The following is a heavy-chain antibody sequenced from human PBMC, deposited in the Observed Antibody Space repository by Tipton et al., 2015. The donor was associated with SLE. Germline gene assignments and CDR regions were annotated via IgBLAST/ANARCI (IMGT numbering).Heavy chain of an antibody. CDR1: GGSISSGSYY. Sequence: TLSLTCTVSGGSISSGSYYWSWIRQPAGKGLEWIGHIYSSGSTNYNPSLKSRVTISVDTSKNQFSLKLSSVTAADTAVYYCARGLAMVRGDSMDYWGQGTLVTVSS. CDR3: ARGLAMVRGDSMDY. V-gene: IGHV4-61*09. J-gene: IGHJ4*02. D-gene: IGHD3-10*01. CDR2: IYSSGST.